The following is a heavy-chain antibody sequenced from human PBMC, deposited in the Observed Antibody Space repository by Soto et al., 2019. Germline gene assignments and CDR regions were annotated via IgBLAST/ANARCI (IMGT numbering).Heavy chain of an antibody. D-gene: IGHD3-22*01. J-gene: IGHJ4*02. Sequence: QITLKESGPTLVKPTQTLTLTCTFSGFSLSTSGVGVGWIRQPPGKALEWLALIYWDDDKRYSPSLKSRLTITKXXSXNXVVLTMTNMDPVDTAAYYCANSWYYASSGYYDAFDYWGQGTLVTVSS. CDR2: IYWDDDK. CDR3: ANSWYYASSGYYDAFDY. V-gene: IGHV2-5*02. CDR1: GFSLSTSGVG.